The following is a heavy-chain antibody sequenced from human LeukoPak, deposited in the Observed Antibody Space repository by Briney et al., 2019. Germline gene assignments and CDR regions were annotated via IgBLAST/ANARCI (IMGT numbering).Heavy chain of an antibody. V-gene: IGHV3-23*01. J-gene: IGHJ4*02. Sequence: PGGSLRLSCAASGVTFSDHYMDWVRQAPVRGLEWVAIVTNNGGATYYADSVKGRFTISRDNSKNTLYLQMHSLRVEDTAVYYCAKNDYSAFTPSPFPVWGQGALVTVSS. CDR1: GVTFSDHY. CDR2: VTNNGGAT. D-gene: IGHD4-11*01. CDR3: AKNDYSAFTPSPFPV.